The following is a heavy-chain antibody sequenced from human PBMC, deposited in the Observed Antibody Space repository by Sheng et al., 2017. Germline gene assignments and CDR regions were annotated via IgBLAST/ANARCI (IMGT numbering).Heavy chain of an antibody. CDR1: GYSISSGYY. D-gene: IGHD2-8*02. Sequence: QVQLQESGPGLVKPSETLSLTCSVSGYSISSGYYWGWVRQPPGKGLDWIATIWHRGDISYNPSLKSRVTMSVDTSKNQFSLNLHSVTAADTAVYYCARSPHLYWNHLPSGGYYLDNWARERWSSSPQ. CDR2: IWHRGDI. J-gene: IGHJ4*02. CDR3: ARSPHLYWNHLPSGGYYLDN. V-gene: IGHV4-38-2*02.